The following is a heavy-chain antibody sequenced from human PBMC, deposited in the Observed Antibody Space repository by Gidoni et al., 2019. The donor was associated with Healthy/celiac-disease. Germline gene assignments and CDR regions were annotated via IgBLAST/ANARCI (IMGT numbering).Heavy chain of an antibody. D-gene: IGHD3-22*01. J-gene: IGHJ4*02. V-gene: IGHV1-46*01. CDR2: INPSGGST. Sequence: QVQLVQSGAEVKKPGASVKVSCKASGYTFTSYYMPWVRQAPGQGLEWMGIINPSGGSTSYAQKFQGRVTMTRDTSTSTVYMELSSLRSEDTAVYYCAREGGRRDLVVITSFTPDYWGQGTLVTVSS. CDR1: GYTFTSYY. CDR3: AREGGRRDLVVITSFTPDY.